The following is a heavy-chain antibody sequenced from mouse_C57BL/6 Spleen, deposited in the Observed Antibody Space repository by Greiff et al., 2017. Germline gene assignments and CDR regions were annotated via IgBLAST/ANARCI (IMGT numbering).Heavy chain of an antibody. CDR2: IYPGDGDT. CDR3: AREAYYDYDVDY. V-gene: IGHV1-82*01. CDR1: GYAFSSSW. J-gene: IGHJ2*01. D-gene: IGHD2-4*01. Sequence: VQLQQSGPELVKPGASVKISCKASGYAFSSSWMNWVKQRPGKGLEWIGRIYPGDGDTNYNGKFKGKATRTADKSSSTAYMQLSSLTSEDSAVYFCAREAYYDYDVDYWGQGTTLTVSS.